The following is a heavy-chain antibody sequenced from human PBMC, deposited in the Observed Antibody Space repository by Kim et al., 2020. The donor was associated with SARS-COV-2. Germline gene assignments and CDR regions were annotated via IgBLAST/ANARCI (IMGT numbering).Heavy chain of an antibody. CDR1: GFTFSTYG. V-gene: IGHV3-30*18. CDR2: ISYDGSDK. CDR3: AKAVLRGVNYYYYGVDV. J-gene: IGHJ6*02. Sequence: GGSLRLSCAASGFTFSTYGMYWVRQAPGKGLEWVALISYDGSDKYSADSVKGRFTISRDNSKNTLYLQMNSLRAEDTAVYYCAKAVLRGVNYYYYGVDVWGQGATVTVSS. D-gene: IGHD3-10*01.